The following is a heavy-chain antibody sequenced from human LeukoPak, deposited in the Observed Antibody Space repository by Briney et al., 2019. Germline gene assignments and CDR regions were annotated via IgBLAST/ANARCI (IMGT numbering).Heavy chain of an antibody. J-gene: IGHJ5*02. V-gene: IGHV4-59*01. CDR3: AGGGYYGSGNDFRFDP. Sequence: SETLSLTCTVSGGSISSYYWSWIRQPPGKGLEWIGYIYYSGSTNYKPSLKSRVTISVDTSKNQFSLKLSSATAADTAVYYCAGGGYYGSGNDFRFDPWGQGTLVTVSS. CDR2: IYYSGST. D-gene: IGHD3-10*01. CDR1: GGSISSYY.